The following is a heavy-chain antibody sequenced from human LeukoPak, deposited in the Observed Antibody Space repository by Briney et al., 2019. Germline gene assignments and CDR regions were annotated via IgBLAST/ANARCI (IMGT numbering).Heavy chain of an antibody. CDR3: AKDYYDSSGTQNFDY. Sequence: GTLRLSCAASGFTFSSYGMSWVRQAPGKGLEWVSAISGSGGSTYYADSVKGRFTISGDNSKNTLYLQMNSLRAEDTAVYYCAKDYYDSSGTQNFDYWGQGTLVTVSS. CDR2: ISGSGGST. D-gene: IGHD3-22*01. V-gene: IGHV3-23*01. CDR1: GFTFSSYG. J-gene: IGHJ4*02.